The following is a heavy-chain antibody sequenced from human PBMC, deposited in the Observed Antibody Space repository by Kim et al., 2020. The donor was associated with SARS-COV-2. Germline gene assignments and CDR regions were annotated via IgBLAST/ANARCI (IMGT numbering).Heavy chain of an antibody. CDR3: VWSGYNWFAR. Sequence: GGSLRLSCTASGLAFIDAWMSWVRQAPGKGLEWVGRIKSKGGGETTDYGAPVKGRFTISRDDSKNTVCLQMNSLKTEDTGVYYCVWSGYNWFARWGQGTLVTVSS. CDR1: GLAFIDAW. D-gene: IGHD3-3*01. CDR2: IKSKGGGETT. J-gene: IGHJ5*02. V-gene: IGHV3-15*01.